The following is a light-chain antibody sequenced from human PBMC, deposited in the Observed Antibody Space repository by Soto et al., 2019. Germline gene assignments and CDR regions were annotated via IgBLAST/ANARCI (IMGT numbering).Light chain of an antibody. CDR3: QQYGRSLWT. CDR1: QSVNSN. CDR2: GAS. Sequence: EIVMTHSPATLSLSPGERATLSCRASQSVNSNLAWYQQKPGQAPRLLMYGASTRATGIPARFSASGSGTELTVTTSSRQSEDFGVYYCQQYGRSLWTVAQGAKVDIK. V-gene: IGKV3-15*01. J-gene: IGKJ1*01.